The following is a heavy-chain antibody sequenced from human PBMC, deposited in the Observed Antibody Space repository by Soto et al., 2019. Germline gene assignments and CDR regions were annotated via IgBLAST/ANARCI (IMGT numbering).Heavy chain of an antibody. CDR1: NGSVSSGTYS. J-gene: IGHJ6*02. CDR3: ARGHYYYGKVV. Sequence: PSEPLSLTCTVSNGSVSSGTYSWSWVRQPPGKGLEWIGYIYYSGTTYYTPSLKSRLTMSMDRANDHFSLNLTSVTAADTAVYFCARGHYYYGKVVWGQGSTVTVSS. V-gene: IGHV4-30-2*01. CDR2: IYYSGTT.